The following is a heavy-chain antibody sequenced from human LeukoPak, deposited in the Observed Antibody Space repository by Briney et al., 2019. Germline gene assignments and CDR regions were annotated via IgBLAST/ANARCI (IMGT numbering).Heavy chain of an antibody. CDR2: ISSSSSTI. CDR1: GFTFSSYW. J-gene: IGHJ4*02. V-gene: IGHV3-48*04. Sequence: GGSLRLSCGASGFTFSSYWMSWVRQAPGKGLEWVSYISSSSSTIYYADSVKGRFTISRDNAKNSLYLQMNSLRAEDTAVYYCARPKYQLLNPLGRGFDYWGQGTLVTVSS. D-gene: IGHD2-2*01. CDR3: ARPKYQLLNPLGRGFDY.